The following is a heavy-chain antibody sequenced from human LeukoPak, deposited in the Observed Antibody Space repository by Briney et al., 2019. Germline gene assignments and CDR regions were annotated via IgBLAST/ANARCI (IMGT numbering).Heavy chain of an antibody. CDR1: VFTFS. D-gene: IGHD6-19*01. V-gene: IGHV3-23*01. J-gene: IGHJ5*02. Sequence: GGSLRLSCTASVFTFSMAWVRQAPGMGLERVSTISGSGNTTYYADFVRGRFTISRDNSKNTLYLQMNGLRVEDTALYYCAKMGGRVWYKVPETWGQGTLVTVSS. CDR3: AKMGGRVWYKVPET. CDR2: ISGSGNTT.